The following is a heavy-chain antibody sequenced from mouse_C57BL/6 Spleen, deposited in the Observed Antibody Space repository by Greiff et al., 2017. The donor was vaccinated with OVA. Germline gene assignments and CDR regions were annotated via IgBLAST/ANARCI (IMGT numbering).Heavy chain of an antibody. CDR1: GYTFTSYW. D-gene: IGHD1-1*01. Sequence: QVQLQQPGAELVKPGASVKLSCKASGYTFTSYWMQWVKQRPGQGLEWIGEIDPSDSYTNYNQKFKGKATLTVDTSSSTAYMQLSSLTSEDSAVYYCARVTTGNVWGTGTTVTVSS. V-gene: IGHV1-50*01. CDR2: IDPSDSYT. CDR3: ARVTTGNV. J-gene: IGHJ1*03.